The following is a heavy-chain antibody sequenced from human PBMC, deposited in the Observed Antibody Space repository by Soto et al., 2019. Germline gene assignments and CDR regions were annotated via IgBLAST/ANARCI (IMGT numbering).Heavy chain of an antibody. Sequence: QVPLVQSGAEVKKPGASVKVSCKASGYTFTSYAMPWVRQAPGQRLEWMGWINAGNGNTKYSQKFHGRVTITRDTSERTAYMKLSSVRSEDTAVYYGARDLGGWPDYWGQGTLVTVSS. D-gene: IGHD6-19*01. CDR3: ARDLGGWPDY. V-gene: IGHV1-3*01. CDR1: GYTFTSYA. CDR2: INAGNGNT. J-gene: IGHJ4*02.